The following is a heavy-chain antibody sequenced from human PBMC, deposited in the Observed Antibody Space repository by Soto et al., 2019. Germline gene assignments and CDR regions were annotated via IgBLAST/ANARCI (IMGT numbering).Heavy chain of an antibody. D-gene: IGHD4-17*01. V-gene: IGHV4-4*02. Sequence: SETLSLTCAVSGGFIISSNWWSWVRQPPGKGLEWIGEIYHSGSTNYNPSLKSRVTISVDKSKNQFSLKLSSVTAADTAVYYCARDPHDYEIGGWFDPWGQGTLVTVS. CDR2: IYHSGST. CDR1: GGFIISSNW. J-gene: IGHJ5*02. CDR3: ARDPHDYEIGGWFDP.